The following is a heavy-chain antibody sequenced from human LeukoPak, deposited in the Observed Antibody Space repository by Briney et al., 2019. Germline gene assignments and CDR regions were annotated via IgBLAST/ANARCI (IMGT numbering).Heavy chain of an antibody. CDR3: ARGGTAEYYIHFAY. J-gene: IGHJ4*02. V-gene: IGHV1-2*02. D-gene: IGHD2/OR15-2a*01. CDR1: AYTFTAYY. CDR2: INPYSGTT. Sequence: ASVKVSCKTSAYTFTAYYIHWVRQAPGQGLEWMGWINPYSGTTNYAQNFQGRVTMTRDTSISTAYMELSSLISDDTAVYFCARGGTAEYYIHFAYWGQGSLVIVSS.